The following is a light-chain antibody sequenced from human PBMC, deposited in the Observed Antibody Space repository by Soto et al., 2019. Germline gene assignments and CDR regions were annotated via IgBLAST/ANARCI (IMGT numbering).Light chain of an antibody. CDR1: QSVGSN. CDR2: GAS. CDR3: QQRNYWPS. V-gene: IGKV3-15*01. Sequence: EIVMTQSPVTLSVSPGERATLSCRASQSVGSNLAWYQQKPGQAPRLLLYGASTRATGIPGRFSGSGSGTEFTLTITSLQSEDFAVYYCQQRNYWPSFGQGTKLEFK. J-gene: IGKJ2*01.